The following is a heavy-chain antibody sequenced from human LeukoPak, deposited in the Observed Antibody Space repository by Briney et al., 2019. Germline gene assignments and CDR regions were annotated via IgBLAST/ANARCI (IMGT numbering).Heavy chain of an antibody. J-gene: IGHJ4*02. D-gene: IGHD4-23*01. Sequence: ASVKVSCKASGYTFTSYGISWVRQAPGQGLEWMGWISAYNGNTNYAQKLQGRVTMTTDTSTSTAYMELRSLRSDDTAVYYCARADYGGKTLVGSGDYWGQGALVTVSS. V-gene: IGHV1-18*01. CDR3: ARADYGGKTLVGSGDY. CDR2: ISAYNGNT. CDR1: GYTFTSYG.